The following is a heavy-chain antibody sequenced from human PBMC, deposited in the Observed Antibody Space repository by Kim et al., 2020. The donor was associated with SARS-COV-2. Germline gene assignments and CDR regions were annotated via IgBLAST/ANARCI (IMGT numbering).Heavy chain of an antibody. CDR1: GYTLIELS. Sequence: ASVKVSCKVSGYTLIELSMHWVRQAPGKGLAWMGGFDPERGETIYAQKFQGRVTMAEDTSTDTAYMELSGLTSEDTAVYYCATWASTVTNHDAFGIWGQGTMVTASS. J-gene: IGHJ3*02. V-gene: IGHV1-24*01. CDR3: ATWASTVTNHDAFGI. CDR2: FDPERGET. D-gene: IGHD4-17*01.